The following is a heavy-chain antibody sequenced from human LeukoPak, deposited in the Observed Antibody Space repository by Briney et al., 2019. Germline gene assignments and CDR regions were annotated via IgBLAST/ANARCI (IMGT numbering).Heavy chain of an antibody. D-gene: IGHD1-1*01. CDR1: GGSFSGYY. J-gene: IGHJ6*02. V-gene: IGHV4-34*01. CDR3: ARSVNWKDFYYYYGMDV. CDR2: INHSGST. Sequence: SETLSLTCAVYGGSFSGYYWSWIRQPPGKGLEWIGEINHSGSTNYNPSLKSQVTISVDTSKNQFSLKLSSVTAADTAVYYCARSVNWKDFYYYYGMDVWGQGTTVTVSS.